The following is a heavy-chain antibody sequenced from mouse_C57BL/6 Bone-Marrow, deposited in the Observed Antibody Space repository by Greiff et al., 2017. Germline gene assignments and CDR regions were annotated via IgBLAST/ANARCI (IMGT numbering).Heavy chain of an antibody. CDR3: ARWAVLLRGGAMDY. J-gene: IGHJ4*01. CDR2: IDPSDSET. Sequence: QVQLQQPGAELVRPGSSVTLSCKASGYTFTSYWMHWVKQRPIQGLEWIGNIDPSDSETHYNPKFKDKATLTVAKSSSTAYMQLSSLTSEDSAVYYGARWAVLLRGGAMDYWGQGTSVTVSS. V-gene: IGHV1-52*01. D-gene: IGHD1-1*01. CDR1: GYTFTSYW.